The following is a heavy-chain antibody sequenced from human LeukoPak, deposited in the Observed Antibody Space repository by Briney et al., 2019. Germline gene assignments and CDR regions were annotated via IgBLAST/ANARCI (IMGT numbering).Heavy chain of an antibody. CDR1: GFTFSSYE. D-gene: IGHD6-13*01. CDR3: ARDIDTSSWGYFDF. CDR2: ISSSGSTI. Sequence: GGSLRLSCAASGFTFSSYEMNWVRQAPGKGLEWVSYISSSGSTIYYADSVKGRFTVSRDNAKNSLYLQMNSLRAEDTAVYFCARDIDTSSWGYFDFWGQGILVTVSS. V-gene: IGHV3-48*03. J-gene: IGHJ4*02.